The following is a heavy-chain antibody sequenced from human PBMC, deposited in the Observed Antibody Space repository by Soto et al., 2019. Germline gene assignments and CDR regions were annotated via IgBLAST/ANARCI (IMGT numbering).Heavy chain of an antibody. CDR1: GFTVSSNY. J-gene: IGHJ1*01. Sequence: GGSLRLSCAASGFTVSSNYMSWVRQAPGKGLEWVSVIYSGGSTYYADSVKGRFTISRDNSKNTLYLQMNSLRAEDTAVYYCASADYCSSTSCYEYFQHWGQGTLVTVSS. V-gene: IGHV3-66*01. CDR2: IYSGGST. D-gene: IGHD2-2*01. CDR3: ASADYCSSTSCYEYFQH.